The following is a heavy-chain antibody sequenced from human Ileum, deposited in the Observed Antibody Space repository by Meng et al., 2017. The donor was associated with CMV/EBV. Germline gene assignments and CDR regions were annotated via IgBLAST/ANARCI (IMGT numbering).Heavy chain of an antibody. CDR2: INPSGGTT. Sequence: ASVKVSCKASGYTFADYYMHWVRQAPGQGLEWMGKINPSGGTTNYAQKFQGRVTMTRDTSTTTVYMELSSLRSEDTAVYYCATEGNSGSLDYWGQGTLVTVSS. CDR3: ATEGNSGSLDY. D-gene: IGHD1-26*01. J-gene: IGHJ4*02. CDR1: GYTFADYY. V-gene: IGHV1-46*01.